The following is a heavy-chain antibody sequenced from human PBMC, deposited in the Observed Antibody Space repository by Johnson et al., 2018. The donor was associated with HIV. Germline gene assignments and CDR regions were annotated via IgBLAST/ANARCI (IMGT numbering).Heavy chain of an antibody. CDR3: ARVALNVGNDAFDI. V-gene: IGHV3-66*02. J-gene: IGHJ3*02. Sequence: VQLVESGGGLVQPGGSLRLSCAASGFIVSSNYMSWVRQAPGKGLEWVSGIYSGGSTYYADSVKGRFTISRDNSKNTMYGQMNRVRAEDTAMYYCARVALNVGNDAFDIWGQGTMVTVSS. D-gene: IGHD1-1*01. CDR1: GFIVSSNY. CDR2: IYSGGST.